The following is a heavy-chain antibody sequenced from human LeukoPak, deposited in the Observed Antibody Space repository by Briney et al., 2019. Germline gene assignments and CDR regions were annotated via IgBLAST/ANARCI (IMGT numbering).Heavy chain of an antibody. V-gene: IGHV4-59*02. CDR2: IYNSGIT. D-gene: IGHD5-12*01. J-gene: IGHJ6*02. CDR1: GGSVSSHF. CDR3: ARDGKLDIVAPLYGMDV. Sequence: PSETLSLTCTVSGGSVSSHFWSWLRQPPGKGLEWIGYIYNSGITNYNPSLKSRVTMSVDTSKNQFSLMLRSVTAADTAVYYCARDGKLDIVAPLYGMDVWGQGTTVTVSS.